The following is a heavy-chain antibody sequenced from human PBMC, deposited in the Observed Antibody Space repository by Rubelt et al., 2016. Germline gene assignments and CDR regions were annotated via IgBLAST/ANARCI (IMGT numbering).Heavy chain of an antibody. J-gene: IGHJ4*02. Sequence: EVQLVESGGGLVQPGGSLRLSCAASGFTFSSYSMNWVRQAPGKGLEWVSYISSSSSTIYYADSVKGRCTSSRDNAKNALYLQMNGLRDEDTAVYYCATQGYCSSTSCYGAYWGQGTLVTVSS. CDR2: ISSSSSTI. D-gene: IGHD2-2*01. CDR3: ATQGYCSSTSCYGAY. CDR1: GFTFSSYS. V-gene: IGHV3-48*02.